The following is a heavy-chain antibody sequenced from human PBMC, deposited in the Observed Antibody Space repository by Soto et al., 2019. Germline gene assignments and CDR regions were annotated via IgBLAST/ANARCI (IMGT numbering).Heavy chain of an antibody. CDR3: ASLPGGTAPRPAY. V-gene: IGHV3-23*01. D-gene: IGHD6-6*01. Sequence: GGSLRLSCTASGFNFTYNAMSWVRQSPGKGLQWVSTVSGNVEDTYYAESVRCRFTISRDTSKHTLSLQMNSLRVEDSAVYSFASLPGGTAPRPAYWGQEASVTVSS. CDR2: VSGNVEDT. J-gene: IGHJ4*01. CDR1: GFNFTYNA.